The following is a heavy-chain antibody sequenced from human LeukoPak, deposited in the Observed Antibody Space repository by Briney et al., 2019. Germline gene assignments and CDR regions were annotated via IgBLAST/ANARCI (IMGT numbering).Heavy chain of an antibody. CDR2: ISAYNGHT. Sequence: ASVKVSCTASGYTFTSYGISWVRQAPGQGLEWMGWISAYNGHTDYAQKLQDRVTMTTDTSTSTAYMELRSLRSDDMAVYYCARGIGRFGELSLDYWGQGTLVTVSS. V-gene: IGHV1-18*03. D-gene: IGHD3-10*01. CDR1: GYTFTSYG. J-gene: IGHJ4*02. CDR3: ARGIGRFGELSLDY.